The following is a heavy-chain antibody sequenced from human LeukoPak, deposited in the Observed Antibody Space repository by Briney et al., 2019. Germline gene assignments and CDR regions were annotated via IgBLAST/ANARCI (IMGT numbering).Heavy chain of an antibody. J-gene: IGHJ4*02. CDR3: AKKEDDDIRGFEKS. Sequence: PGGSLRLSCAASGFTFSTYAMTWVRQAPGKGLEWVSGISGSVDNTYYADSVKGRFTISRDNSKNTLYLQMNSLRAEDTAVYYCAKKEDDDIRGFEKSWGQGTLVTVSS. D-gene: IGHD3-10*01. V-gene: IGHV3-23*01. CDR2: ISGSVDNT. CDR1: GFTFSTYA.